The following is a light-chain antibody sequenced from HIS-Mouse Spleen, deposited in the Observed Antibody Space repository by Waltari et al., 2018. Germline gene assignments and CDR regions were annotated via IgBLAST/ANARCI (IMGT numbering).Light chain of an antibody. V-gene: IGKV4-1*01. CDR2: WAS. CDR3: QQYYSTPWT. Sequence: IVMTQSPDSLAVSLGERATIHCKSSQSVLYSSNNKNYLAWYQQKPGQPPKLVIYWASTRESGVPDRFSGSGSGTDFTLTISSLQAEDVAVYYCQQYYSTPWTFGQGTKVEIK. CDR1: QSVLYSSNNKNY. J-gene: IGKJ1*01.